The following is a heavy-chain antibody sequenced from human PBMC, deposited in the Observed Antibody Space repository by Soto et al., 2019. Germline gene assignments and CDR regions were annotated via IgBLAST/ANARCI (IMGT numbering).Heavy chain of an antibody. CDR1: GYTFTSYA. D-gene: IGHD6-13*01. CDR3: ARIAASGILHEFGF. Sequence: QVQLVQSEGEVKKPGASVKISCRASGYTFTSYAINWVRQAHGEGLEWMGWISAHSGNTNYAHKVQGRFSITTHTSNTTGYTEFRSLRTDDTAIFYCARIAASGILHEFGFWGQGTLGRVS. J-gene: IGHJ1*01. V-gene: IGHV1-18*01. CDR2: ISAHSGNT.